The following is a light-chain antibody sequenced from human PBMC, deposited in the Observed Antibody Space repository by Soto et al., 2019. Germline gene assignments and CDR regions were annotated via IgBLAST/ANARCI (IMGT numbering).Light chain of an antibody. CDR3: QSYDSSLSGYVV. Sequence: QSVLTQPPSVSGAPGQRVTISCTGSRSNIGAGYDVHWYQQLPGTAPKLLIYGNSNRPSGVPDRFFGSKSGTSASLAITGLQAEDEADYYCQSYDSSLSGYVVFGGGTKLTVL. CDR2: GNS. J-gene: IGLJ2*01. CDR1: RSNIGAGYD. V-gene: IGLV1-40*01.